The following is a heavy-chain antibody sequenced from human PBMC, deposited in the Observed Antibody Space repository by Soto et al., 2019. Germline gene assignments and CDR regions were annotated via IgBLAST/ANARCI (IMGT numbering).Heavy chain of an antibody. CDR2: IIPIFGTA. CDR1: GGTFSSYA. D-gene: IGHD1-7*01. CDR3: AREGWNYDPLSY. Sequence: QVQLVQSGAEVKKPESSVKVSCKASGGTFSSYAISWVRQAPGQGLEWMGGIIPIFGTANYAQKFQGRVTITADEFTSTAYMELSSLRSEDTAVYYCAREGWNYDPLSYWGQGTLVTVSS. J-gene: IGHJ4*02. V-gene: IGHV1-69*01.